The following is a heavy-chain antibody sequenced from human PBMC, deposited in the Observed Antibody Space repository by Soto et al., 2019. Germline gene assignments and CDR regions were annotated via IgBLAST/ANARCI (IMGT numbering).Heavy chain of an antibody. CDR1: GYTLSNYA. V-gene: IGHV1-3*01. Sequence: ASVKVSCKASGYTLSNYAMHWVRQAPGQRLEWMGWINAGNGNTKYSQKFQGRVTITRDTSASTAYMELSSLRSEDTAVYYCARTVGYYYGMDVWGQGTTVTVSS. D-gene: IGHD4-17*01. CDR3: ARTVGYYYGMDV. CDR2: INAGNGNT. J-gene: IGHJ6*02.